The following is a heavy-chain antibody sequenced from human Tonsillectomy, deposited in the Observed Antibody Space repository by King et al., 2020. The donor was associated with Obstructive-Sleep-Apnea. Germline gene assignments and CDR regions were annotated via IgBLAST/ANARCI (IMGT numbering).Heavy chain of an antibody. D-gene: IGHD3-10*01. CDR2: IYPVDSDT. J-gene: IGHJ4*02. V-gene: IGHV5-51*01. CDR1: GYSFTTYW. CDR3: ARHLISGSSPRFDY. Sequence: QLVQSGAEVKKPGESLKISCKGSGYSFTTYWIDWVRQMPGKALEWMGIIYPVDSDTRYTPSFQGQVTISSDKSISTAYLQWSSLKASDTAMYYCARHLISGSSPRFDYWGQGTLVTVSS.